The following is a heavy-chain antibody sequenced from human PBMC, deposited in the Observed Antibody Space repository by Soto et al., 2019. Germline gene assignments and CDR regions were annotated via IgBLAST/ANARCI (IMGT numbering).Heavy chain of an antibody. CDR2: INPNSGGT. J-gene: IGHJ6*02. CDR3: ARDKRGYSYGSAGYYGMDV. CDR1: GYTFTGYY. V-gene: IGHV1-2*04. D-gene: IGHD5-18*01. Sequence: EPSVKVSCKASGYTFTGYYMHWVRQAPGQGLDWMGWINPNSGGTNYAQKFQGWVTMTRDTSISTAYMELSRLRSDDTAVYYCARDKRGYSYGSAGYYGMDVWGQGTTVTVSS.